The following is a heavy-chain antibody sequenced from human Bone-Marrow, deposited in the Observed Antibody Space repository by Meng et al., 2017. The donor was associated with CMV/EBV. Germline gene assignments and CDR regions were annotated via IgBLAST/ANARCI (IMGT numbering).Heavy chain of an antibody. CDR3: AKPAFGETDY. CDR1: GFTVSSNY. D-gene: IGHD3-10*01. V-gene: IGHV3-23*01. CDR2: ISGSGGST. Sequence: GESLKISCAASGFTVSSNYMSWVRQAPGKGLEWVSAISGSGGSTYYADSVKGRFTISRDNSKNTLYLQMNSLRAEDTAVYYCAKPAFGETDYWGQGTLVTVSS. J-gene: IGHJ4*02.